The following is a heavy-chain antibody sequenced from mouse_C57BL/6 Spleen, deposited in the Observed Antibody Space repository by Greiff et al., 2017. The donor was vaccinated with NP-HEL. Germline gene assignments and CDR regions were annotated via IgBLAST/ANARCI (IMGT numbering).Heavy chain of an antibody. D-gene: IGHD5-2*01. CDR3: ARSGDEYAWFAD. CDR1: GYTFTDYN. V-gene: IGHV1-22*01. Sequence: VQLQQSGPELVKPGASVKMSCKASGYTFTDYNMHWVKQSPGKSLEWIGYINPNNGGTSYNQKFKGKATLTVNTSSSTAYMQLRRLTSEDSAVDYCARSGDEYAWFADWGQGTLVTVSA. J-gene: IGHJ3*01. CDR2: INPNNGGT.